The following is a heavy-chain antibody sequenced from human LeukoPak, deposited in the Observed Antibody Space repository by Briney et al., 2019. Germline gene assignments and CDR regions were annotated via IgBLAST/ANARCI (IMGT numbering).Heavy chain of an antibody. Sequence: ASVKVSCKASGYTFTSYDINWVRQATGQGLEWMGWMNPNSGNTGYVQKFQGRVTMTRNTSINTAYMELSSLRSEDTAVYYCARHKLGGDSRYYYYYGMDVWGQGTTVTVSS. D-gene: IGHD2-21*01. CDR3: ARHKLGGDSRYYYYYGMDV. CDR2: MNPNSGNT. CDR1: GYTFTSYD. V-gene: IGHV1-8*01. J-gene: IGHJ6*02.